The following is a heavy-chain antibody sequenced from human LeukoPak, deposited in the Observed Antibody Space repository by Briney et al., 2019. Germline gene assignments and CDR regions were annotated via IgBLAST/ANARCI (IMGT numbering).Heavy chain of an antibody. CDR1: GFTFSSDA. V-gene: IGHV3-23*01. Sequence: PGGSLRLSCAASGFTFSSDAIYWVRQAPGKGLEWVSGISGSGGITYFADPVKGRFTISRDNSKNTVYLQMNSLRAEDTAVYYCAKTTTGYSSGRYPGWPVDYWGQGTLVTVSS. D-gene: IGHD6-19*01. CDR3: AKTTTGYSSGRYPGWPVDY. J-gene: IGHJ4*02. CDR2: ISGSGGIT.